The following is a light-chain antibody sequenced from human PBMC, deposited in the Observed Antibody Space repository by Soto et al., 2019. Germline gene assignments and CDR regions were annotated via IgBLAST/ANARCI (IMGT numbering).Light chain of an antibody. CDR2: AAS. CDR1: QGIGNW. Sequence: DIQMTQSPSSVSASVGDRVTITCRASQGIGNWLAWYQQTPGKAPRLLIYAASSFHRGVPSRFSGSGSGTEFTIPISGLQPEDFATPYCQQATSFPNFTFGPGNKVDVK. V-gene: IGKV1-12*01. CDR3: QQATSFPNFT. J-gene: IGKJ3*01.